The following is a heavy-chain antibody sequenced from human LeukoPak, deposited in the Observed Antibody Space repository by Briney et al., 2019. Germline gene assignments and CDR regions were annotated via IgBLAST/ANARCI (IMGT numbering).Heavy chain of an antibody. CDR1: GGSISSSSYY. J-gene: IGHJ4*02. Sequence: SETLSLTCTVSGGSISSSSYYWGWIRQPPGKGLEWIGSIYYSGSTYYNPSLKSRVTISVDTSKNQFSLKLSSVTAADTAVYHCARLVRGVIQIDYWGQGTLVTVSS. CDR2: IYYSGST. V-gene: IGHV4-39*01. CDR3: ARLVRGVIQIDY. D-gene: IGHD3-10*01.